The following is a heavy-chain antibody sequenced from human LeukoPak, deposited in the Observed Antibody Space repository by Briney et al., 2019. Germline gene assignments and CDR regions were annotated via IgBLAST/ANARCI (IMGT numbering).Heavy chain of an antibody. Sequence: GASVKISCKASGGTFSSYAISWVRQAPGQGLEWMGRIIPILGIANYAQKFQGRVTITADKSTSTAYMELSSLRSEDTAVYYCARGGPRMYYFDYWGQGTLVTVSS. D-gene: IGHD2-15*01. CDR3: ARGGPRMYYFDY. J-gene: IGHJ4*02. V-gene: IGHV1-69*04. CDR1: GGTFSSYA. CDR2: IIPILGIA.